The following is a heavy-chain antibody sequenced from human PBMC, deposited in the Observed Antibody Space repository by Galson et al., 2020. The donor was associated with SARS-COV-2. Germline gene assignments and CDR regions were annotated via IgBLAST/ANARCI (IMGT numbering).Heavy chain of an antibody. CDR3: ARSSPYYDFWSATPVYFDY. Sequence: SETLSLTCTVSGGSISSSSYYWGWIRQPPGKGLEWIGSIYYSGSTYYNPSLKSRVTISVDTSKNQFSLKLSSVTAADTAVYYCARSSPYYDFWSATPVYFDYWGQGTLVTVSS. D-gene: IGHD3-3*01. V-gene: IGHV4-39*07. CDR1: GGSISSSSYY. CDR2: IYYSGST. J-gene: IGHJ4*02.